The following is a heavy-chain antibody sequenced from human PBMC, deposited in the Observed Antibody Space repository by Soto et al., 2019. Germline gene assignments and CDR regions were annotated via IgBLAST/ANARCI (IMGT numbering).Heavy chain of an antibody. J-gene: IGHJ6*02. CDR3: AHVLVVVANYGMDV. D-gene: IGHD2-15*01. CDR1: GFSLSTSGVG. V-gene: IGHV2-5*02. Sequence: SGPTLVNPTQTLTLTCTFSGFSLSTSGVGVGWIRQPPGKALEWLALIYWDDDKRYSPSLTSRLTITKDTSKNQVVLTMTNIDPVDSATYYCAHVLVVVANYGMDVWGQGTTVTVSS. CDR2: IYWDDDK.